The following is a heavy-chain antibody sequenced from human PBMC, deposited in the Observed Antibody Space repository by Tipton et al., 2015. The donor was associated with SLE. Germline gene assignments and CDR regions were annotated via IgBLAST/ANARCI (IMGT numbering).Heavy chain of an antibody. V-gene: IGHV1-2*02. CDR3: AFSTSGGTAGGFDY. Sequence: QSGAEVKKPGASVKVSCKASGYTFTDYYMHWVRQAPGQGLEWMGWINPNSGGTNYAQKFQGRVTMTRDTSISTAYMELSRLRSDDTAVYYCAFSTSGGTAGGFDYWGQGTLVTVSS. D-gene: IGHD3-10*01. J-gene: IGHJ4*02. CDR1: GYTFTDYY. CDR2: INPNSGGT.